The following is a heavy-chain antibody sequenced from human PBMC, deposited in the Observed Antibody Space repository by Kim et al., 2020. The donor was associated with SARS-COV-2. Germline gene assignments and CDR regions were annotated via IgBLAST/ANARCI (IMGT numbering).Heavy chain of an antibody. CDR3: ARSGYYLTFLDY. V-gene: IGHV3-9*01. CDR1: GFNFDDFA. D-gene: IGHD3-22*01. Sequence: GGSLRLSCVGSGFNFDDFAFHWVRQAPGKGLEWISSITCHMSPRSYAASVKGRFTISRDNARNSLFLQMDSLKIEDTAVYFCARSGYYLTFLDYCGQGALVTVSS. CDR2: ITCHMSPR. J-gene: IGHJ4*02.